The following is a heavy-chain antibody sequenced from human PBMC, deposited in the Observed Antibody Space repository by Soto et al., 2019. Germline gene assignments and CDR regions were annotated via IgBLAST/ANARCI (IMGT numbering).Heavy chain of an antibody. CDR3: ARTGSNDASLLFDY. D-gene: IGHD4-4*01. CDR1: GGTFSSYA. Sequence: QVQLVQSGAEVKKPGSSVKVSCKASGGTFSSYAISWVRQAPGQGLEWRGGIIPIFGTANYAQKFQGRVTITAHASTSTAYMELSSLRSEDTAVYYWARTGSNDASLLFDYWGQGTLVTVSS. V-gene: IGHV1-69*01. J-gene: IGHJ4*02. CDR2: IIPIFGTA.